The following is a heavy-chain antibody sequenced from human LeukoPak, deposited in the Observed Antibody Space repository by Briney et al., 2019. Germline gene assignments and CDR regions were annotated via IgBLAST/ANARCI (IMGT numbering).Heavy chain of an antibody. CDR2: IYSGYGT. V-gene: IGHV3-66*01. J-gene: IGHJ6*02. CDR3: AGVSVRVSVGHAMDV. Sequence: PGGSLRLSCAASGFNVNSNHMTWVRQAPGKGLEWVSVIYSGYGTSYADYVKGRFTISRDNSKNTLYLQMNSLRAEDTAVYCCAGVSVRVSVGHAMDVWGQGTTVTVSS. CDR1: GFNVNSNH. D-gene: IGHD3-10*01.